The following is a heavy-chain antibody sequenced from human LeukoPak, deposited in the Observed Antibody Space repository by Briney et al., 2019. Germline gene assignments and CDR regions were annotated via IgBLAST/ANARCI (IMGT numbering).Heavy chain of an antibody. D-gene: IGHD6-19*01. CDR1: GGSISSYY. Sequence: SETLPLTCTVSGGSISSYYWSWIRQPPGKGLEWIGYIYYSGSTNYNPSLKSRVTISVDTSKNQFSLKLSSVTAADTAVYYCARGIAVAGTGSWYFDLWGRGTLVTVSS. V-gene: IGHV4-59*01. CDR3: ARGIAVAGTGSWYFDL. CDR2: IYYSGST. J-gene: IGHJ2*01.